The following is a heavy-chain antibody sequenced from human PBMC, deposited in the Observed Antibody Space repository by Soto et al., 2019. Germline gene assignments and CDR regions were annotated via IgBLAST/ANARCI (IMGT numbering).Heavy chain of an antibody. D-gene: IGHD2-21*02. CDR1: RSAVSSGSYY. J-gene: IGHJ4*02. CDR3: ARAPGGNSLHFAY. CDR2: IYYSGST. Sequence: SETLPLPCTVSRSAVSSGSYYWSWIRQPPGKGPEWIGYIYYSGSTNYNPYLKSRVTISVDTSKNQFSLKLSSVTAADTAVYYCARAPGGNSLHFAYWGQGTLVTSPQ. V-gene: IGHV4-61*01.